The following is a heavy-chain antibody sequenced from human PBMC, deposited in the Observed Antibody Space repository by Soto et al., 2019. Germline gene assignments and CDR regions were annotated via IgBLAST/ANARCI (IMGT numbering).Heavy chain of an antibody. Sequence: EVQVLESGRGLVQPGGSLRLSCAASGFTFSSYDMNWVRQAPGKGLEWVSGVSASGSITSYADSAKGRFTISRDNAKNTVFLQMTGLRAEDTAVYFCAKGDCSGGRCYRGFDYWGQGTLVTVSS. CDR3: AKGDCSGGRCYRGFDY. V-gene: IGHV3-23*01. D-gene: IGHD2-15*01. J-gene: IGHJ4*02. CDR2: VSASGSIT. CDR1: GFTFSSYD.